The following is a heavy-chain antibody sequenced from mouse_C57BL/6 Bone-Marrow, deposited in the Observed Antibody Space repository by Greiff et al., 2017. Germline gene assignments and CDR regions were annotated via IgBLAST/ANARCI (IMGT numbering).Heavy chain of an antibody. V-gene: IGHV1-74*01. CDR1: GYTFTSYW. D-gene: IGHD1-1*01. CDR2: IHPSDSDT. Sequence: VQLQQPGAELVKPGASVKVSCKASGYTFTSYWMHWVKQRPGQGLEWIGRIHPSDSDTNYNQKFKGKATLTVDKSSSTAYIQLSSLTSEDSAVYYCAILSSGRVRYPDYWGQGTTLTVSS. CDR3: AILSSGRVRYPDY. J-gene: IGHJ2*01.